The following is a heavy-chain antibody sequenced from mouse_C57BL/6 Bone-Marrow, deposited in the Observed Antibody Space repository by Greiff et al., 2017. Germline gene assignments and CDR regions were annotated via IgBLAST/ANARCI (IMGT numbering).Heavy chain of an antibody. D-gene: IGHD1-1*01. CDR3: ARERATVVARDWYFDV. CDR2: ILPGSGST. Sequence: QVQLKESGAELMKPGASVKLSCKATGYTFTGYWIEWVKQRPGHGLEWIGEILPGSGSTNYNEKFKGKATFTADTSSNTAYMQLSSLTTEDSAIYYCARERATVVARDWYFDVWGTGTTVTVSS. CDR1: GYTFTGYW. V-gene: IGHV1-9*01. J-gene: IGHJ1*03.